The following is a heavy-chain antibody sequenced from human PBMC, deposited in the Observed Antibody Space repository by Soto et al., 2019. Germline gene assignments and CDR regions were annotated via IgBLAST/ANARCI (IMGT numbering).Heavy chain of an antibody. V-gene: IGHV4-34*01. CDR3: AKEQHTVGATSIDY. CDR2: INHSGST. D-gene: IGHD1-26*01. Sequence: PSEILSLTCAVDGGSFRGYGWSWIRQPPGKGLEWIGEINHSGSTNYNPSLKSRFTISRDNSKNTLYLQMNSLRAEDTAVYYCAKEQHTVGATSIDYWGQGTLVTVSS. J-gene: IGHJ4*02. CDR1: GGSFRGYG.